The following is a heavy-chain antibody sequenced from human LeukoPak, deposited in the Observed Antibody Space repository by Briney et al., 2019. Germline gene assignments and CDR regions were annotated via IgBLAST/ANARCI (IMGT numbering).Heavy chain of an antibody. V-gene: IGHV4-38-2*02. CDR1: GYSISSAYY. CDR3: ARGYGAFDI. J-gene: IGHJ3*02. D-gene: IGHD1-1*01. CDR2: MYHSGST. Sequence: PSETLSLTCSVSGYSISSAYYWGWIRQPPGKGLEWIGTMYHSGSTNYNPSLKSRVTISVDTSKNQFSLKLSSVTAADTAVYYCARGYGAFDIWGQGTMVTVSS.